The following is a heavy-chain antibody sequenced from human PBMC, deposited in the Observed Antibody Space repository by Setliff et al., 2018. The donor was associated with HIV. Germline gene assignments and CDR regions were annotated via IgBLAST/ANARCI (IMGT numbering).Heavy chain of an antibody. CDR3: AKDSVVPAAGRVFDY. CDR2: IRYDGSNK. Sequence: GGSLRLSCAASGFTFSAYAMTWVRQAPGKGLEWVAVIRYDGSNKYYADSVKGRFTISRDNSKNTLYLQMNSLRAEDTAIYYCAKDSVVPAAGRVFDYWGQGTLVTV. V-gene: IGHV3-33*06. J-gene: IGHJ4*02. CDR1: GFTFSAYA. D-gene: IGHD2-2*01.